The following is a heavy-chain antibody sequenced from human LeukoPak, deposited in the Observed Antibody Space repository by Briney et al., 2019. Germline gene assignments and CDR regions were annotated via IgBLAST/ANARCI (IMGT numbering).Heavy chain of an antibody. D-gene: IGHD3-3*01. CDR1: GGSISSSNFY. J-gene: IGHJ4*02. Sequence: SETLSLTCTVSGGSISSSNFYWGWIRQPPGKGLERIGEINHSGSTNYNPSLKSRVTISVDTSKNQFSLKLSSVTAADTAVYYCAREYYDFWSGRKHFDYWGQGTLVTVSS. CDR3: AREYYDFWSGRKHFDY. CDR2: INHSGST. V-gene: IGHV4-39*07.